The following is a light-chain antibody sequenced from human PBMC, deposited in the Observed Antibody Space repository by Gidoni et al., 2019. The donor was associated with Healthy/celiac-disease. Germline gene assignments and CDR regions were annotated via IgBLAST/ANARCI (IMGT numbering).Light chain of an antibody. Sequence: QLVLTQSPSASASLGASVKLTCTVTSGHSSSAIAWHQQQPEKGPRYLMKLNSDGSYGKGDGIPDRFSGSSSGTERYLTISSLQSEDEADYYCQTWGTGIVVFGGGTKLTVL. CDR3: QTWGTGIVV. CDR2: LNSDGSY. V-gene: IGLV4-69*02. CDR1: SGHSSSA. J-gene: IGLJ2*01.